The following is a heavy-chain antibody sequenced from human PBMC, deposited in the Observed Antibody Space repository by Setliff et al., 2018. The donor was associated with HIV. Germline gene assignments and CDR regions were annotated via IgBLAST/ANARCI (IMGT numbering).Heavy chain of an antibody. D-gene: IGHD6-13*01. CDR1: GGTFSSYV. CDR2: IIPIFGTA. CDR3: ARDFSGQQLVGGWFDP. J-gene: IGHJ5*02. V-gene: IGHV1-69*13. Sequence: SVKVSCKASGGTFSSYVISWVRQAPGQGLEWMGGIIPIFGTANYAQKFQGGVTITADESTSTAYMELSSLRSDDTAVYYCARDFSGQQLVGGWFDPWGQGTLVTVSS.